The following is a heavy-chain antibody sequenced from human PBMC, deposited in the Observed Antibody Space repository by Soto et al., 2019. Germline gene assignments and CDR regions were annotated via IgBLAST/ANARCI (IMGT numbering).Heavy chain of an antibody. CDR1: DGSISSGGYY. D-gene: IGHD3-3*01. CDR2: IYYSGST. V-gene: IGHV4-31*03. J-gene: IGHJ6*02. CDR3: ARDYDFWSGHYGMDV. Sequence: QVQLQESGPGLVKPSQTLSLTCTVSDGSISSGGYYWSWIRQHPGKGLEWIGYIYYSGSTYYNPSLKSRVTISVDTSKNQFSLKLSSVTAADTAVYYCARDYDFWSGHYGMDVWGQGTTVTVSS.